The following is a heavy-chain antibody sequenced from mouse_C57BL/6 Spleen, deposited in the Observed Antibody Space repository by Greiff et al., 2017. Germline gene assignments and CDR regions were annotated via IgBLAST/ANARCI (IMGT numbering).Heavy chain of an antibody. CDR1: GYTFTSYW. D-gene: IGHD2-4*01. CDR3: AIMNYDDAMDY. V-gene: IGHV1-74*01. CDR2: IHPSDSDT. J-gene: IGHJ4*01. Sequence: QVQLKQPGAELVKPGASVKVSCKASGYTFTSYWMHWVKQRPGQGLEWIGRIHPSDSDTNYNQKFKGKATLTVDKSSSTAYMQLSSLTSEDSAVYYCAIMNYDDAMDYWGQGTSVTVSS.